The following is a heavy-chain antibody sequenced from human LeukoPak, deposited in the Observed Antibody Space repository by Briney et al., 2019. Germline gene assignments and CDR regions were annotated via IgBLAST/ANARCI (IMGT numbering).Heavy chain of an antibody. Sequence: PGGSLRLSCAASGFTFSSYSMNWVRQAPGKGLEWVSYISSSSSTIYYADSVKGRFTISRDNAKNSLYLQMNSLRAEDTAVYYCASHIVVVVADGPGDAFDIWGQGTMVTVSS. V-gene: IGHV3-48*04. J-gene: IGHJ3*02. CDR2: ISSSSSTI. CDR1: GFTFSSYS. CDR3: ASHIVVVVADGPGDAFDI. D-gene: IGHD2-15*01.